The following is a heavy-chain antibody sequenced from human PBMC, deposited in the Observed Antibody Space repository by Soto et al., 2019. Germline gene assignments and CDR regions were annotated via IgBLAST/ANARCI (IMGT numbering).Heavy chain of an antibody. J-gene: IGHJ6*02. CDR3: ARTDRDFYGLDV. Sequence: EVQLVESGGGLVQPGGSLRLSCEASGFTFRNYDMHWVRQGTGKGLEWVSGISAAGDPDYADFVEGRFTISRENAQNSFFLQMNSLRGGDTAVYYCARTDRDFYGLDVWGQGTTVIVSS. CDR2: ISAAGDP. V-gene: IGHV3-13*05. CDR1: GFTFRNYD.